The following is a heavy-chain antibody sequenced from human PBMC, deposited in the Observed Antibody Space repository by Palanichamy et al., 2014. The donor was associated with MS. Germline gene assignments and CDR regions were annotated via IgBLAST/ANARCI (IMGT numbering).Heavy chain of an antibody. D-gene: IGHD2-15*01. CDR3: ARYCSGCYYYGMDV. Sequence: QVQLVQSGAEVKKPGASVKVSCKASGYTFTSYAMHWVRQAPGQRLEWMGWINAGNGNTKYSQKFQGRVTITRDTSASTAYMELSSLRSEDTAVYYCARYCSGCYYYGMDVWGQGTTVTVSS. J-gene: IGHJ6*02. CDR1: GYTFTSYA. CDR2: INAGNGNT. V-gene: IGHV1-3*01.